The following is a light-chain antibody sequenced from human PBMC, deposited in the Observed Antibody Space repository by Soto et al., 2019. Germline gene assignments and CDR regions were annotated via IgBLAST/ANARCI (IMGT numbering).Light chain of an antibody. V-gene: IGLV1-44*01. Sequence: QSVLTQPPSASGTPGQRVTISCSGSSSNIGTNTVNWYQQLPGSAPQLLLYNTNQRPSGVPGRFSGSKSGTSASLAISGLQSEDEADYYCAAWDGSLNVMLFGGGTKLTVL. J-gene: IGLJ2*01. CDR1: SSNIGTNT. CDR3: AAWDGSLNVML. CDR2: NTN.